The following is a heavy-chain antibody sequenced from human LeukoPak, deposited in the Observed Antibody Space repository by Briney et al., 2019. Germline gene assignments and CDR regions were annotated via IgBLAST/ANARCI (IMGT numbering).Heavy chain of an antibody. CDR2: ITANNTTK. V-gene: IGHV3-48*01. CDR1: GLGFSSYN. D-gene: IGHD6-13*01. J-gene: IGHJ5*02. CDR3: AAASAFSSSWRS. Sequence: PGGSLRLSCTASGLGFSSYNMNWVRQAPGKGPEWVAYITANNTTKYYADSVKGRFTISRDNAKKSLFLQMNSLRAQDTAVYYCAAASAFSSSWRSWGQGTVVTVSS.